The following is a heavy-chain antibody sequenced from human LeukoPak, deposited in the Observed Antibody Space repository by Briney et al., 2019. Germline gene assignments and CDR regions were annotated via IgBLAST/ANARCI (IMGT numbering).Heavy chain of an antibody. J-gene: IGHJ3*01. CDR1: GFTFSSYW. CDR3: ARDRIGRLHSAFDV. Sequence: PGGSLRLSCAASGFTFSSYWMSWVRQAPGKGLEWVANIKQDGSEKYYVDSVKGRFTISRDNAENSVYLQMNSLRLEDTAVYFCARDRIGRLHSAFDVWGQGTTVTVSS. CDR2: IKQDGSEK. V-gene: IGHV3-7*01. D-gene: IGHD1-1*01.